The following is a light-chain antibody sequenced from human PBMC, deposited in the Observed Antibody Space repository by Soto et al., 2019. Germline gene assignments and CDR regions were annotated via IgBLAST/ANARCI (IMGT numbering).Light chain of an antibody. CDR2: FGS. CDR1: KSLLQSNGYNY. J-gene: IGKJ1*01. Sequence: DIVMTQSPISLPVTPGAPASISCSSSKSLLQSNGYNYLDWYLQKPGQSPQLLIYFGSYRASGVTDKFNGSGSGTYFTLKIKRVEAEDVGVYYCLQSHKSPPTFCQGNQVEI. CDR3: LQSHKSPPT. V-gene: IGKV2-28*01.